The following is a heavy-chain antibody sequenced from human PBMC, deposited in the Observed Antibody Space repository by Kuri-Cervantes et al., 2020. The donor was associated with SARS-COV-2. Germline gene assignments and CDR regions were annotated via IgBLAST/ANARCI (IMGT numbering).Heavy chain of an antibody. CDR2: IIPIFGTA. J-gene: IGHJ4*02. Sequence: SVKVSCKASVGTFSSYAISWVRQAPGQGLEWMGGIIPIFGTANYAQKFQGRVTITTDESTSTACMELSSLRSEDTAVYYCASGSIAAAGTLPSFDYWGQGTLVTVSS. V-gene: IGHV1-69*05. D-gene: IGHD6-13*01. CDR3: ASGSIAAAGTLPSFDY. CDR1: VGTFSSYA.